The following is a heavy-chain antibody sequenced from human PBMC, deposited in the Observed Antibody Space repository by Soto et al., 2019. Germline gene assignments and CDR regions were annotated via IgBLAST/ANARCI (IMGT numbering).Heavy chain of an antibody. CDR3: ARLLGQRDRSNYCYGMDV. CDR1: GYSFTSYW. J-gene: IGHJ6*02. D-gene: IGHD2-15*01. CDR2: IYPGDSDT. Sequence: PGESLKISCKGSGYSFTSYWIGWVRQMPGKGLEWMGIIYPGDSDTRYSPSFQGQVTISADKSISTAYLQWSSLKASDTAMYYCARLLGQRDRSNYCYGMDVWGQGTTVTVSS. V-gene: IGHV5-51*01.